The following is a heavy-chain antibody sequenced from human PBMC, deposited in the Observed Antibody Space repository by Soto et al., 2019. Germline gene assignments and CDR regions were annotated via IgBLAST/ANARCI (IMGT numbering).Heavy chain of an antibody. CDR3: AKSRYGGNSDLGY. J-gene: IGHJ4*02. CDR2: ISGSGGST. V-gene: IGHV3-23*01. Sequence: GGSLRLSCAASGFTFSSYAMSWVRQAPGKGLEWVSVISGSGGSTYYADSVKGRFTISRGNSKNTLYLQMNSLRAEDTAVYYCAKSRYGGNSDLGYWGQGTLVTVSS. D-gene: IGHD2-21*02. CDR1: GFTFSSYA.